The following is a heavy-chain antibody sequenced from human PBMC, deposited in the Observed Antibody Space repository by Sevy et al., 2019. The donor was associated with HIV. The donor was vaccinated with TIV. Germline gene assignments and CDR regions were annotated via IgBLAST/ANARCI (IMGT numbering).Heavy chain of an antibody. J-gene: IGHJ5*02. CDR3: ARGELRYSKGGNNWFDP. D-gene: IGHD3-9*01. Sequence: SETLSLTCAVYGGSFSGYYWSWIRRPPGKGLEWIGELNHSGSTNDNPSLKSRVTISVDTSKNQFSLKLSSVTAADTAVYYCARGELRYSKGGNNWFDPWGQGTLVTVSS. CDR2: LNHSGST. V-gene: IGHV4-34*01. CDR1: GGSFSGYY.